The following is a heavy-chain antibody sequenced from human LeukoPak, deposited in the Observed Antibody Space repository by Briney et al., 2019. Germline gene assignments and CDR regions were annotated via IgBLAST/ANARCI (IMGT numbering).Heavy chain of an antibody. D-gene: IGHD3-22*01. CDR3: ARGGGYYYDSSGYYYNY. J-gene: IGHJ4*02. Sequence: ASVKVSCKASGYTLTGYYMHWVRQAPGQGLEWMGWINPNSGGTNYAQKFQGRVTMTRDTSISTAYMELSRLRSDDTAVYYCARGGGYYYDSSGYYYNYWGQGTLVTVSS. V-gene: IGHV1-2*02. CDR1: GYTLTGYY. CDR2: INPNSGGT.